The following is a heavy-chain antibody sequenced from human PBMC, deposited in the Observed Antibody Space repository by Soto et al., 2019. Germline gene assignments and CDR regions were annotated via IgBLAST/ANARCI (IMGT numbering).Heavy chain of an antibody. Sequence: SETLSLTCAVYGGSFSGYYWSWIRQPPGKGLEWIGEINHSGSTNYNPSLESRVTISVDTSKNQFSLKLSSVTAADTAVYYCARGQGYSGYDLDYWGQGTLVTVSS. CDR3: ARGQGYSGYDLDY. V-gene: IGHV4-34*01. CDR2: INHSGST. D-gene: IGHD5-12*01. J-gene: IGHJ4*02. CDR1: GGSFSGYY.